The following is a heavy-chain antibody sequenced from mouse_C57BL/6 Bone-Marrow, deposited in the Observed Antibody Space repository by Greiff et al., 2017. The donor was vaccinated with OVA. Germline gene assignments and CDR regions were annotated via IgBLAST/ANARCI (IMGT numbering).Heavy chain of an antibody. Sequence: VKLMESGPGLVAPSQSLSITCTVSGFSLTSYAVSWVRQPPGKGLEWLGVIWTGGGTNYNSALKSRLSISKDNSKSQVFLKMNSLQTDDTARYYCARNRVNSPWFAYWGQGTLVTVSA. J-gene: IGHJ3*01. CDR1: GFSLTSYA. CDR3: ARNRVNSPWFAY. V-gene: IGHV2-9-1*01. D-gene: IGHD3-1*01. CDR2: IWTGGGT.